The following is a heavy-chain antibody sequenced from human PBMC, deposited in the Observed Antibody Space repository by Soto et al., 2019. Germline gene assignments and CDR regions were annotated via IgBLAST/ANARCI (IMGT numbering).Heavy chain of an antibody. CDR3: ARGPYGSGIRSPYYNYYMDV. D-gene: IGHD3-10*01. V-gene: IGHV4-34*01. Sequence: SETLSLTCAVYGTSFSGYYWSWIRQAPGKGLEWIGEISHSGSTNYNPSLKRRVMISLDTSKAQFSLKLSSVSAADTAVYYCARGPYGSGIRSPYYNYYMDVWGKGTTLTVSS. CDR2: ISHSGST. J-gene: IGHJ6*03. CDR1: GTSFSGYY.